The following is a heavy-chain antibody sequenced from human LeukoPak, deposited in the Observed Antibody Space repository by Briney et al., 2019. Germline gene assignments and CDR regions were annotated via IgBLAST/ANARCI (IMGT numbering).Heavy chain of an antibody. Sequence: SVKVSCKASGGTFSSYAISWVRQAPGQGLEWMGGIIPIFGTANYAQKFQGRVTITTDESTSTAYMELSSLRSEDTAVYYCARGTPYCSSTSCYLQKYYYMDVWGKGTTVTVSS. V-gene: IGHV1-69*05. J-gene: IGHJ6*03. CDR2: IIPIFGTA. D-gene: IGHD2-2*01. CDR1: GGTFSSYA. CDR3: ARGTPYCSSTSCYLQKYYYMDV.